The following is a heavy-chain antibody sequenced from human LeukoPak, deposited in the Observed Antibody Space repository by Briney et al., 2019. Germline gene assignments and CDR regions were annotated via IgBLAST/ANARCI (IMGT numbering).Heavy chain of an antibody. D-gene: IGHD2-15*01. CDR1: GFTFSNHW. Sequence: PGGSLRLSCAASGFTFSNHWMYWVRQAPGKGLMYISRNNGDGSTTNYADVVKGRFTMSRDNVKNTLYLQMNSLRVEDTAVYYCARDPRNVGLAPWGQGTLVTVSS. CDR2: NNGDGSTT. CDR3: ARDPRNVGLAP. J-gene: IGHJ5*02. V-gene: IGHV3-74*01.